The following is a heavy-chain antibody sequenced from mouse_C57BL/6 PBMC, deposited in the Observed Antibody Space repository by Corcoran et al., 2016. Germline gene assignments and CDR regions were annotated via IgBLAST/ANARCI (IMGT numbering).Heavy chain of an antibody. V-gene: IGHV3-6*01. CDR1: GYSITSGDY. CDR3: AREPWFAY. J-gene: IGHJ3*01. CDR2: ISYDGSN. Sequence: DVQLQESGPGLVKPSQSLSLTCSVTGYSITSGDYWNWIRQFPGNKLEWMGYISYDGSNNYNPSLKNRISITRDTSKNQFFLKLNSVTTEDTATYYCAREPWFAYWGQGTLVTVSA.